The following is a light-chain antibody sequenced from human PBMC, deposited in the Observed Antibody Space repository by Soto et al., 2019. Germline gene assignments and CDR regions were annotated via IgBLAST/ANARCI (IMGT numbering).Light chain of an antibody. Sequence: QAVVTQEPSVTVSPGETVTLTCASSTGAVTSGHYPNWIQQKPGQAPRALIYSTDNRHSWTPAQFSGSLLGGKAALTLSGVQPEDEADYYCLLYFGAVQVFGAGTKLTVL. J-gene: IGLJ2*01. V-gene: IGLV7-43*01. CDR1: TGAVTSGHY. CDR3: LLYFGAVQV. CDR2: STD.